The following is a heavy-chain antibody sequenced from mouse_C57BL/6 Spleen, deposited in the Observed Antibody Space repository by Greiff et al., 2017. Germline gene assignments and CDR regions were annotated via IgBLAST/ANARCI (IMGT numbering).Heavy chain of an antibody. V-gene: IGHV1-55*01. CDR2: IYPGSGST. CDR1: GYTFTSYW. J-gene: IGHJ1*03. Sequence: QVQLQQPGAELVKPGASVKMSCKASGYTFTSYWITWVKQRPGQGLEWIGDIYPGSGSTNYNEKFKSKATLTIDASSTTAYMQLSSLASEDSAVYYGARYITTSYWYFDVWGTGTTVTVSS. D-gene: IGHD1-1*01. CDR3: ARYITTSYWYFDV.